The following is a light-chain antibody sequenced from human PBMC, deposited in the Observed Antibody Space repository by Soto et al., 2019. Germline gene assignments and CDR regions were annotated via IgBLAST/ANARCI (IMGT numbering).Light chain of an antibody. CDR2: GAS. CDR1: QSASSNY. J-gene: IGKJ1*01. CDR3: HQYGSSPQT. V-gene: IGKV3-20*01. Sequence: EIVLTQSPGTLSLSLGERATLSCRASQSASSNYLAWYQQKPGQAPRLLIYGASTRATGIPDRFSGGGSGTDFTLPISRLEPEDFAVYYCHQYGSSPQTFGQGTKVDIK.